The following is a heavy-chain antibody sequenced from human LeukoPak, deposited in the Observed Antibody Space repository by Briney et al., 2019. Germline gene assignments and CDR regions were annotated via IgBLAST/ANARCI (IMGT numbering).Heavy chain of an antibody. CDR1: GFTFGDYG. Sequence: GGSLRLSCTASGFTFGDYGMSWVRQAPGKGLEWVSFIRSKAYGGTTEYAASVKGRFTISRDDSKSIAYLQMNSLKTEDTAVYYCTREGCGSYCNYFDYWGQGTLVTVSS. D-gene: IGHD1-26*01. V-gene: IGHV3-49*04. J-gene: IGHJ4*02. CDR2: IRSKAYGGTT. CDR3: TREGCGSYCNYFDY.